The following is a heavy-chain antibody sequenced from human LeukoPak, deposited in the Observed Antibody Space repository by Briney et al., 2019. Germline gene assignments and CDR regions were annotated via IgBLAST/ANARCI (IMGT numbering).Heavy chain of an antibody. CDR3: AKGTTFGGVIVANYFDY. Sequence: GGSLRLSCAASGFTFSSYAMSWVRQAPGKGLEWVSAISGSGGSTYYADSVKGRFTIPRDNSKNTLYLQMNSLRAEDTAVYYCAKGTTFGGVIVANYFDYWGQGTLVTVSS. D-gene: IGHD3-16*02. J-gene: IGHJ4*02. CDR2: ISGSGGST. CDR1: GFTFSSYA. V-gene: IGHV3-23*01.